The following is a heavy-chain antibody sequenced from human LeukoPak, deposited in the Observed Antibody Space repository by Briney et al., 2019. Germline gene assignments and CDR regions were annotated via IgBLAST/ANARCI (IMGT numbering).Heavy chain of an antibody. V-gene: IGHV3-11*01. Sequence: GGSLRLSCAASGFTFSDYYMSWIRQAPGKGLEWVSYISSSGSTIYYADSVKGRFTISRDNAKNSLYLQMNSLRAEDTAVYYCAKEKALAAVGTVGFDPWGQGTLVTVSS. D-gene: IGHD6-13*01. CDR1: GFTFSDYY. J-gene: IGHJ5*02. CDR2: ISSSGSTI. CDR3: AKEKALAAVGTVGFDP.